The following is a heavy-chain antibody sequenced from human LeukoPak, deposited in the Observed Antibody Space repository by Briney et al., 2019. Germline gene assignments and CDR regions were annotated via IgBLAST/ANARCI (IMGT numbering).Heavy chain of an antibody. Sequence: GGSLRLSCAASGFSFSTYSFSWVRQAPGKGLEWVSGISASGGDTFYADSVKGRFTISTDTAKSSLFLQMNGLSADDTAVYYCVRDYVYAFDIWGQGTMVTVSS. CDR1: GFSFSTYS. CDR2: ISASGGDT. CDR3: VRDYVYAFDI. D-gene: IGHD3-16*01. V-gene: IGHV3-23*01. J-gene: IGHJ3*02.